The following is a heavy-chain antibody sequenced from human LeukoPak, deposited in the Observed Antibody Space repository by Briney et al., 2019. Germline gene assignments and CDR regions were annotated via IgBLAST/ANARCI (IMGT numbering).Heavy chain of an antibody. CDR3: ARVDVYCGGDCYSGPSANARHAFDI. Sequence: SVKVSCKASGGTFSSYAISWVRQAPGQGLEWMVGIIPIFGTANYAQKFQGRVTITTDESTSTAYMELRSLRSGDTAVYYCARVDVYCGGDCYSGPSANARHAFDIWGQGTMVTVSS. J-gene: IGHJ3*02. V-gene: IGHV1-69*05. CDR2: IIPIFGTA. D-gene: IGHD2-21*02. CDR1: GGTFSSYA.